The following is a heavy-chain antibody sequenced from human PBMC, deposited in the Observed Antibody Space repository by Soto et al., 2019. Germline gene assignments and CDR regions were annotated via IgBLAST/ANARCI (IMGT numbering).Heavy chain of an antibody. CDR1: GFTFSSYW. D-gene: IGHD4-17*01. Sequence: EVQLVESGGGLVQPGGSLRLSCAASGFTFSSYWMSWVRQAPGKGLEWVANIKQDGSEKYYVDSVKGRFTISRDNAKNSLYLQMNSLRAEDTAVYYCARDANTVTINWFDSWGQGTLVTVSS. V-gene: IGHV3-7*01. CDR2: IKQDGSEK. CDR3: ARDANTVTINWFDS. J-gene: IGHJ5*01.